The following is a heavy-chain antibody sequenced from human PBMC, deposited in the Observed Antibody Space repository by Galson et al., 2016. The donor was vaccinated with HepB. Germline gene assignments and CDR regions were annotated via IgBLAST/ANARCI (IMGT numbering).Heavy chain of an antibody. D-gene: IGHD4-23*01. V-gene: IGHV4-59*01. J-gene: IGHJ2*01. CDR3: ARDRGNLGSDL. CDR2: IYYNGHT. Sequence: ETLSLTCAVSGISISSDYWSWIRQPPGKGQEWIGYIYYNGHTNYNPSLKSRVTITVDTSTNHFSLNLTSVTAADTAVYYCARDRGNLGSDLWGRGTLVTVSS. CDR1: GISISSDY.